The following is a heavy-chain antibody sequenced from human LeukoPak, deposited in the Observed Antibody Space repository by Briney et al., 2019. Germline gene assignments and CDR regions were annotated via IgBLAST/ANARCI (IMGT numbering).Heavy chain of an antibody. D-gene: IGHD6-13*01. V-gene: IGHV4-39*07. CDR3: ARRTRYSSSWYQGRWFDP. CDR2: INHSGST. CDR1: GGSISSSSYY. J-gene: IGHJ5*02. Sequence: SETLSLTCTVSGGSISSSSYYWSWIRQPPGKGLEWIGEINHSGSTNYNPSLKSRVTISVDTSKNQFSLKLSSVTAADTAVYYCARRTRYSSSWYQGRWFDPWGQGTLVTVSS.